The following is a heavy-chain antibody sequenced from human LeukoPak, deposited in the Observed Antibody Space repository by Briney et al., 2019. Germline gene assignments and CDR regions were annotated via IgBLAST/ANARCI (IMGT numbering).Heavy chain of an antibody. CDR1: GGTFSSYD. D-gene: IGHD5-24*01. CDR2: IIPILGIA. Sequence: GASVRVSCTASGGTFSSYDISWVRQAPGQGLEWMGGIIPILGIANYAQTLQGRVTITAGKSPSTAYMDLSSLISEDTAVYYCARGIELATIYYYVMDVWGQGTTVTVSS. CDR3: ARGIELATIYYYVMDV. J-gene: IGHJ6*02. V-gene: IGHV1-69*04.